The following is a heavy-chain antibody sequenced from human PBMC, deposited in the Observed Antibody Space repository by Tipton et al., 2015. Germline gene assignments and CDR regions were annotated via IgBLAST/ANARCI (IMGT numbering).Heavy chain of an antibody. D-gene: IGHD3-9*01. CDR1: GGSVTSGNYY. CDR3: ARSAGSHDMLTGRLFSTDFSPMGR. CDR2: IYYSGTS. V-gene: IGHV4-61*01. J-gene: IGHJ1*01. Sequence: TLSLTCTVSGGSVTSGNYYWSWIRPPPGEALEWIGNIYYSGTSTYNPSLRSRVTISVLSSKNQLSLILCSVTAAATAVYYCARSAGSHDMLTGRLFSTDFSPMGRWGGATMAPVAS.